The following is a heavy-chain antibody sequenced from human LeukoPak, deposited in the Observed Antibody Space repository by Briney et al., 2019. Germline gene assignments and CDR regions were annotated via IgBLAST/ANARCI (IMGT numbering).Heavy chain of an antibody. J-gene: IGHJ4*02. CDR2: IYYSGST. V-gene: IGHV4-59*01. CDR1: GGSIRSYY. CDR3: ARDSGAGYGGYCSSTSCTGFDY. D-gene: IGHD2-2*01. Sequence: SETLSLTCTVSGGSIRSYYWSWIRQPPGKGLEWIGYIYYSGSTNYNPSLKSRVTISVDTSKNQFSLKLSSVTAADTAVYSCARDSGAGYGGYCSSTSCTGFDYWGQGTLVTVSS.